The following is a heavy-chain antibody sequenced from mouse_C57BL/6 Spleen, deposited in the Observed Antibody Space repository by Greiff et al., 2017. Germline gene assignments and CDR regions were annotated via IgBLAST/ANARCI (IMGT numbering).Heavy chain of an antibody. CDR2: INPYNGGT. V-gene: IGHV1-19*01. Sequence: VHVKQSGPVLVKPGASVKMSCKASGYTFTDYYMNWVKQSHGKSLEWIGVINPYNGGTSYNQKFKGKATLTVDKSSSTAYMELNSLTSEDSAVYYCARGATVVAYYYAMDYWGQGTSVTVSS. CDR1: GYTFTDYY. J-gene: IGHJ4*01. CDR3: ARGATVVAYYYAMDY. D-gene: IGHD1-1*01.